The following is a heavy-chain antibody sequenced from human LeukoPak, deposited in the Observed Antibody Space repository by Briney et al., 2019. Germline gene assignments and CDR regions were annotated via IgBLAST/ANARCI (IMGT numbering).Heavy chain of an antibody. CDR2: ISSSGGT. V-gene: IGHV4-31*03. D-gene: IGHD3-16*01. J-gene: IGHJ5*02. CDR1: GVAISSVAYY. CDR3: ARAITRRCGWFYP. Sequence: TPCLTCSLSGVAISSVAYYSSWISPHPGKCLESIGYISSSGGTHSNPSLKSRDTLSLDTSKKPISLKMSSLTPPDTAVYFSARAITRRCGWFYPTGQRTPFTVSS.